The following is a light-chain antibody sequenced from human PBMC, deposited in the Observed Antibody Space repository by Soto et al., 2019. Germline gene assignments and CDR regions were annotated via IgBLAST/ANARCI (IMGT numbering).Light chain of an antibody. CDR2: SNN. CDR3: AAWDDSLNGWV. Sequence: QSVLTQPPSASGTPGQRVTISCSGSSSNIGSNTVNWYQQLPGTAPKLLIYSNNQRPSGVPDRFSGSKSGTSASLAISGLQAEDEDDYYGAAWDDSLNGWVFGGGTKLTVL. CDR1: SSNIGSNT. V-gene: IGLV1-44*01. J-gene: IGLJ3*02.